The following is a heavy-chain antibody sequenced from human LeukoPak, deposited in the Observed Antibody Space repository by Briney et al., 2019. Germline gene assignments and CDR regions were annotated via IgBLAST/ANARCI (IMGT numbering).Heavy chain of an antibody. V-gene: IGHV3-48*01. CDR1: GFTFSSYS. CDR2: ISGMRCTI. D-gene: IGHD1-20*01. Sequence: GGSLRLSCAASGFTFSSYSMNWVRQAPGKGLEWLSYISGMRCTIYYADSVKGRFTISRDNAKNSLYLQMNSLRVEDTAVYYCARDRWLTGTWEPGYWGRGTLVTVFS. J-gene: IGHJ4*02. CDR3: ARDRWLTGTWEPGY.